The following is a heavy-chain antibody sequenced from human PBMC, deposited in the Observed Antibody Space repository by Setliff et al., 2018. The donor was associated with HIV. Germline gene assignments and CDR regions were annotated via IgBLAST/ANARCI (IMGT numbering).Heavy chain of an antibody. V-gene: IGHV1-69*13. CDR2: IVPMFDSS. CDR1: GGPFKSYA. Sequence: GASVKVSCKASGGPFKSYAISWVRQAPGQGLEWMGGIVPMFDSSNYAQKFQGRVTFTAAESTSTFYMDLSSLRSEDSAVYYCARDSGYSYGVKGGMDVWGQGTTVTVSS. CDR3: ARDSGYSYGVKGGMDV. J-gene: IGHJ6*02. D-gene: IGHD5-18*01.